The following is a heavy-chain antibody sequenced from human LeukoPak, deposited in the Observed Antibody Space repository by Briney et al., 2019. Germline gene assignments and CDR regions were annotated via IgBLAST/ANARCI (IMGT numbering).Heavy chain of an antibody. CDR3: ARVVVVVAATLKYGNGMDV. Sequence: ASVKVSCKASGGTLSSYAISWVRQAPGQGLEWMGGIIPIFGTASYAQKFQGRVTITADESTSTAYMELSSLRSEDTAVYYCARVVVVVAATLKYGNGMDVWGQGTTVTVSS. CDR1: GGTLSSYA. D-gene: IGHD2-15*01. J-gene: IGHJ6*02. V-gene: IGHV1-69*13. CDR2: IIPIFGTA.